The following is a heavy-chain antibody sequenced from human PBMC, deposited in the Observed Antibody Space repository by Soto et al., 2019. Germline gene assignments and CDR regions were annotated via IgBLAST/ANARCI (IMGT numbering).Heavy chain of an antibody. Sequence: QVQLVQSGAEVKKPGSSVKVSCKASGGTFSSYAISWVRQAPGQGLEWMGGIIPIFGTANYAQKFQGRVTITADKSTSTAYMELSSLRSEDTAVYYCARDGDYDILTGYSIYGMDVWGQGTTVTVSS. CDR1: GGTFSSYA. CDR2: IIPIFGTA. D-gene: IGHD3-9*01. CDR3: ARDGDYDILTGYSIYGMDV. J-gene: IGHJ6*02. V-gene: IGHV1-69*06.